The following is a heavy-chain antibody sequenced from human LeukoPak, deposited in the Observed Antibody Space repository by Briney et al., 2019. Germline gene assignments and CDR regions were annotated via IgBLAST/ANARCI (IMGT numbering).Heavy chain of an antibody. D-gene: IGHD3-10*01. CDR2: ISWNSGSI. V-gene: IGHV3-9*01. Sequence: GGSLRLSCAASGFTFDDYAMHWVRQAPGKGLEWVSGISWNSGSIGYADSVKGRFTISRDNAKNSLYLQMNSLRAEDTALYYCAKGNHYYGSGSPEYYFDYWGQGTLVTVSS. J-gene: IGHJ4*02. CDR3: AKGNHYYGSGSPEYYFDY. CDR1: GFTFDDYA.